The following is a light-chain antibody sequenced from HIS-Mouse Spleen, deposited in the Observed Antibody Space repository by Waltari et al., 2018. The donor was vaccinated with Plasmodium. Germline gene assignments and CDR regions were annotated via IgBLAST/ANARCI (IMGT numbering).Light chain of an antibody. CDR3: QQYNNWSFT. J-gene: IGKJ3*01. Sequence: EIVITPSPAPLSVSPGERTNPSCRASQSVSSNLAWYQQKPGQAPRLLIYGASTRATGIPARFSGSGSGTEFTLTISSLQSEDFAVYYCQQYNNWSFTFGPGTKVDIK. V-gene: IGKV3-15*01. CDR2: GAS. CDR1: QSVSSN.